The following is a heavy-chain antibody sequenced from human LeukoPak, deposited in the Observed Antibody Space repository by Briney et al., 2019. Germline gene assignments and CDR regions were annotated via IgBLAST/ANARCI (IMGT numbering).Heavy chain of an antibody. V-gene: IGHV3-23*01. CDR1: GFTFSSYA. Sequence: PGGSLRHSCAASGFTFSSYAMSWVRQTPGKGLEWVSAISGSGGSTYYADSVKGRFTISRDNSKNTLYLQMNSLRAEDTAVYYCAKGQPLIIQLNPGDDAFDIWGQGTMVTVSS. J-gene: IGHJ3*02. D-gene: IGHD5-18*01. CDR2: ISGSGGST. CDR3: AKGQPLIIQLNPGDDAFDI.